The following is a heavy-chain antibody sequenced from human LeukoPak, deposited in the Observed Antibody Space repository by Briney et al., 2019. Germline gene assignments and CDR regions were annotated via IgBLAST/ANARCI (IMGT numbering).Heavy chain of an antibody. J-gene: IGHJ3*02. CDR3: ARNLFGVLLDI. Sequence: GGSLRLSCAASGFTVSSNYMSWVRQAPGKGLEWVSVIYSGGSTYYADSVKGRFTISRDNSKNTLYLQMNSLRAEDTAVYYCARNLFGVLLDIWGQGTMVTVSS. V-gene: IGHV3-53*01. CDR1: GFTVSSNY. CDR2: IYSGGST. D-gene: IGHD2/OR15-2a*01.